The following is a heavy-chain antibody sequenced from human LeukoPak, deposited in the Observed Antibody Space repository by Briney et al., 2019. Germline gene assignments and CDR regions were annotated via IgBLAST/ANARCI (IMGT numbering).Heavy chain of an antibody. CDR2: ISWNSGSI. D-gene: IGHD2/OR15-2a*01. V-gene: IGHV3-9*01. CDR1: GFTFDDYA. CDR3: ARVLRDYYYGMDV. J-gene: IGHJ6*02. Sequence: GRSLRLSCAASGFTFDDYAMHWVRQAPGKGLEWVSGISWNSGSIGYADSVKGRYTISRDNAKNSLYLQMNSLRAEDTALYYCARVLRDYYYGMDVWGQGTTVTVSS.